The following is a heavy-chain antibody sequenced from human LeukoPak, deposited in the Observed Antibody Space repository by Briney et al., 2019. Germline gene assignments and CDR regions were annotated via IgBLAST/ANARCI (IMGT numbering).Heavy chain of an antibody. D-gene: IGHD6-13*01. CDR3: AKEGIAAALFDY. V-gene: IGHV4-31*03. Sequence: SETLSLTCTVSGGSISSGGYYWSWIRQHPGKGLEWIGYIYYSGSTYYNPSLKSRVTISVDTSKNLFSLKLSSVTAADTAVYYCAKEGIAAALFDYWGQGTLVTVSS. CDR1: GGSISSGGYY. J-gene: IGHJ4*02. CDR2: IYYSGST.